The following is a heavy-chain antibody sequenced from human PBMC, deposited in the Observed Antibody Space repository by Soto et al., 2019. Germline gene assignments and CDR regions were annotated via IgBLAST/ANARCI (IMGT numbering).Heavy chain of an antibody. J-gene: IGHJ4*02. CDR2: ISAYNGNT. V-gene: IGHV1-18*04. D-gene: IGHD3-22*01. CDR3: ARGYDNSGYYRYYFDY. Sequence: ASVKVSCKASGYTFTSYGISWVRQAPGQGLEWMGWISAYNGNTKYAQKFQGRVTMTTDTSTSTAYMELRSLRSDDTAVYYCARGYDNSGYYRYYFDYWGQGTPVTVSS. CDR1: GYTFTSYG.